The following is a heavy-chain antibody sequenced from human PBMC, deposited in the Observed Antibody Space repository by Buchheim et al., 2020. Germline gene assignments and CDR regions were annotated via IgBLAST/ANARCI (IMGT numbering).Heavy chain of an antibody. CDR1: GFTFSSYG. Sequence: QVQLVESGGGVVQPGRSLRLSCAASGFTFSSYGMHWVRQAPGKGLEWVAVISYDGSNKYYADSVKGRFTIFREHSKNTMCLQMNSLRAEDTAVYYCAKDYYDSSGFDYWGQGTL. CDR3: AKDYYDSSGFDY. D-gene: IGHD3-22*01. V-gene: IGHV3-30*18. CDR2: ISYDGSNK. J-gene: IGHJ4*02.